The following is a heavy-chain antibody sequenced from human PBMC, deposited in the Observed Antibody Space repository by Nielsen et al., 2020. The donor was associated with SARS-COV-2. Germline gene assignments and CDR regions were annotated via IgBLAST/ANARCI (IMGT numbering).Heavy chain of an antibody. D-gene: IGHD6-19*01. V-gene: IGHV2-5*02. Sequence: SGPTLVKPTQTLTLTCRFSGFSLTTSGVGVGWIRQPPGKALEWLAVIFWDDNRLYNPSLKSRLTITKDPSKDEVLLTMTNVDPMDTATYFCALSALYTSGWFFVSWGRGTLVTASS. CDR3: ALSALYTSGWFFVS. CDR2: IFWDDNR. CDR1: GFSLTTSGVG. J-gene: IGHJ4*02.